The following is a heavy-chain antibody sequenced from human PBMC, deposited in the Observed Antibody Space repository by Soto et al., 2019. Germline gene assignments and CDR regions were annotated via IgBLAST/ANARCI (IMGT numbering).Heavy chain of an antibody. V-gene: IGHV3-30-3*01. Sequence: QVQLVESGGGVVQPGRSLRLSCASSEFTFSSYAMHWVRQAPGKGLEWVAVISYDGSNKYYADSVKGRFTISRDNSKNTLYLQMNSLRAEDTAVYYCTRESLFSGGAFDIWGQGTMVTVSS. CDR2: ISYDGSNK. CDR1: EFTFSSYA. CDR3: TRESLFSGGAFDI. J-gene: IGHJ3*02. D-gene: IGHD3-10*01.